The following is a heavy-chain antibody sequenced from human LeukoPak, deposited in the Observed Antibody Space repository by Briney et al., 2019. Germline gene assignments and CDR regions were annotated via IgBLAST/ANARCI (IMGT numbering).Heavy chain of an antibody. D-gene: IGHD2-2*01. CDR1: GGSLSSGGYY. Sequence: SETLSLTCTVSGGSLSSGGYYWSWIRQPPGRGLEWIGYIYHSGSTYYNPSLKGRVAISVDRSKNQFSLKLSSVTAADTAVYYCAHGRVVVPAAITHLGSAFDIWGQGTMVTVSS. V-gene: IGHV4-30-2*01. CDR2: IYHSGST. J-gene: IGHJ3*02. CDR3: AHGRVVVPAAITHLGSAFDI.